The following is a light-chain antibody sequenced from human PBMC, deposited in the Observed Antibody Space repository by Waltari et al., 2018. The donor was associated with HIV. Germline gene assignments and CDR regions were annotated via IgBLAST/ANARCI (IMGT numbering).Light chain of an antibody. J-gene: IGKJ1*01. CDR1: RTILFDSNNKNY. CDR2: WAS. V-gene: IGKV4-1*01. CDR3: QQYFSTPPT. Sequence: DIVMTQSPDSLPVSLGARATITCKSSRTILFDSNNKNYLAWYQQKPGQPPKVLIYWASTRESGVPDRFSGSGSGTDFTLTISRLQPEDVAVYYCQQYFSTPPTFGQGTRVGI.